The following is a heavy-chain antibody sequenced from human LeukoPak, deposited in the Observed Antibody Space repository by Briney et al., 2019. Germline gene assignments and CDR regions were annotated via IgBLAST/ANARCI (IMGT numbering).Heavy chain of an antibody. V-gene: IGHV3-74*01. J-gene: IGHJ6*04. Sequence: GGSLRLSCAASGFTFSSYWMHWVRQAPGKGLVWVSRINSDGSSTSYADSVKGRFTISRDNAKNTLYLQMNSLRAEDTAVYYGARGVQGKMGFSYGMDVWGKGTTVTVSS. D-gene: IGHD3-10*01. CDR3: ARGVQGKMGFSYGMDV. CDR1: GFTFSSYW. CDR2: INSDGSST.